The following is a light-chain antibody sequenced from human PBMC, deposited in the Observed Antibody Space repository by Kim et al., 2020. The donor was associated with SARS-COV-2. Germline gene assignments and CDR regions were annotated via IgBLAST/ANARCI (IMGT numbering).Light chain of an antibody. Sequence: SLTPGESATISCMGGQRVSSYITWYQQKPGQAPRLLNYDASNRATDIPDRFSGSGSGTNFTLTISSLEPEDFTVYYCQQRSNWYTFGQGTKLEI. CDR2: DAS. CDR1: QRVSSY. V-gene: IGKV3-11*01. J-gene: IGKJ2*01. CDR3: QQRSNWYT.